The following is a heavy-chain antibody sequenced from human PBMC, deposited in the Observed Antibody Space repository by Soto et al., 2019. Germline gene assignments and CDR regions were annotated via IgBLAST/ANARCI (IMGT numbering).Heavy chain of an antibody. V-gene: IGHV4-30-4*01. Sequence: SETLSLTCAVYGGSMSNSYYYWSWVRQTPGKGLEWIGHVFHNGRTYYNPSLKGRVGILVDTSRNQFSLNLNSMTVADAAVYYCARWVEVSLDYFDSWGQGIPVTSPQ. CDR2: VFHNGRT. J-gene: IGHJ4*02. D-gene: IGHD1-1*01. CDR1: GGSMSNSYYY. CDR3: ARWVEVSLDYFDS.